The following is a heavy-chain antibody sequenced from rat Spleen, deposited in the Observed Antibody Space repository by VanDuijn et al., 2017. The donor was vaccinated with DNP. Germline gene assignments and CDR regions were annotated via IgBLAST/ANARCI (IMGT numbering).Heavy chain of an antibody. Sequence: EAQLVESGGGLVQPGRSLKLSCAASGFTFSNYGMHWIRQAPTKGLEWVTSISPRGGSTYYRDSVRGRFTISRDNAKTTLYLQMDSLRSEDTATYYCATGNLGSSDWFVYWGQGTLVTVSS. V-gene: IGHV5-19*01. J-gene: IGHJ3*01. CDR2: ISPRGGST. CDR1: GFTFSNYG. D-gene: IGHD1-2*01. CDR3: ATGNLGSSDWFVY.